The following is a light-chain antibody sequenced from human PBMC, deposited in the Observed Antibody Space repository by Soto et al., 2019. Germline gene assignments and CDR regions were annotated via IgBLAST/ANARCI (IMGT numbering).Light chain of an antibody. Sequence: EIVLTQSPGTLSLSPGERATLSCRASQSVSSSYLAWYQQKPGQAPRLLIYCASSRATGIPDRFSCSGSGADFTLTISRLAPEDFAVYYCQQYGSSLWTFGQGTKVEIK. CDR3: QQYGSSLWT. CDR2: CAS. V-gene: IGKV3-20*01. J-gene: IGKJ1*01. CDR1: QSVSSSY.